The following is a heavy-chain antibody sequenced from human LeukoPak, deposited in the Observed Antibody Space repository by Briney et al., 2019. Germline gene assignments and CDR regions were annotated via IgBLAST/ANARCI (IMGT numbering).Heavy chain of an antibody. CDR2: IIPIFGTA. CDR1: GDTFSRYA. J-gene: IGHJ6*03. Sequence: SVKVSCKASGDTFSRYAISWVRQAPGQGLEWMGGIIPIFGTANFAQKFQGRVTITADESTSTAYVELSSLRSEDTAVYYCARNIVVVPEVDYYYYYMDVWGKGTTVTVSS. CDR3: ARNIVVVPEVDYYYYYMDV. D-gene: IGHD2-2*01. V-gene: IGHV1-69*13.